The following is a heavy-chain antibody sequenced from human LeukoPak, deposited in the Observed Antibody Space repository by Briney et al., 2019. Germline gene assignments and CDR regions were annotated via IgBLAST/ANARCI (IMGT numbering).Heavy chain of an antibody. V-gene: IGHV1-18*01. D-gene: IGHD5-18*01. J-gene: IGHJ5*02. CDR3: ARGGYSTGYDH. Sequence: ASVKVSCKASGYTFSTHDITWVRQAPGQGLEWMGWISGYNGNTNYAQKFQGRVTVTTDTSTTTAYMKLRSLRVDDTAVYYCARGGYSTGYDHWGRGTLVTVSS. CDR2: ISGYNGNT. CDR1: GYTFSTHD.